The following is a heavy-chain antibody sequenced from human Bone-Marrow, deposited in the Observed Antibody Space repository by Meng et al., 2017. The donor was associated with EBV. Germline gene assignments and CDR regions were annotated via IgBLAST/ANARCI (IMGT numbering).Heavy chain of an antibody. D-gene: IGHD3-10*01. CDR1: GGTFRGDA. CDR2: LIPMTGVA. V-gene: IGHV1-69*01. J-gene: IGHJ4*02. Sequence: QGQLVRSGAGVKEPGPAVMVACKTSGGTFRGDAISWVRQAPGQGLVWMGGLIPMTGVAHYAQKFQDRVSIIADESTSTHYLELSSLRSEDTAIYFCASESGRGFTPDYWGQGTLVTVSS. CDR3: ASESGRGFTPDY.